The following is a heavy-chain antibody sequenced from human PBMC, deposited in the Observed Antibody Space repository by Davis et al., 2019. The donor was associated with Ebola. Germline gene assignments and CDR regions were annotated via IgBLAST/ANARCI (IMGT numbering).Heavy chain of an antibody. J-gene: IGHJ5*02. CDR2: IIPILGIA. CDR1: GYTFTSYA. CDR3: ARDHVPITMIVVVTVNWFDP. V-gene: IGHV1-69*04. Sequence: SVKVSCKASGYTFTSYAISWVRQAPGQGLEWMGRIIPILGIANYAQKFQGRVTITADKSTSTAYMELSSLRSEDTAVYYCARDHVPITMIVVVTVNWFDPWGQGTLVTVSS. D-gene: IGHD3-22*01.